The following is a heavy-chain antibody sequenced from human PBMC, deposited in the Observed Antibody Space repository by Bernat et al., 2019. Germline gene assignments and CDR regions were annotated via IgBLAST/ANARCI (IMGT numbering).Heavy chain of an antibody. Sequence: QVQLQESGPGLVKPSQTLSLTCTVSGGSISSGGYYWSWIRQHQGKGLEWIGYIYYSGSTYYNPSLKSRVTISVDTSKNQFSLKLSSVTAADTAVYYCARGGDDRMEFDYWGQGTLVTVSS. CDR1: GGSISSGGYY. CDR2: IYYSGST. V-gene: IGHV4-31*03. CDR3: ARGGDDRMEFDY. D-gene: IGHD3-22*01. J-gene: IGHJ4*02.